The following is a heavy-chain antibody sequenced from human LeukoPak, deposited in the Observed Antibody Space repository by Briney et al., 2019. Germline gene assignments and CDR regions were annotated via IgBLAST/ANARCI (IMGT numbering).Heavy chain of an antibody. CDR1: GFTFSTYA. Sequence: PGESLRLSCAASGFTFSTYAMSWVRQAPGKGLEWVATVSRSGLYTYYAVSVRSRFTISRDNTKDTFYLQMNSLRAEDTAVYYCARDEQWLTDYWGQGTLVTVSS. J-gene: IGHJ4*02. CDR3: ARDEQWLTDY. V-gene: IGHV3-23*01. D-gene: IGHD6-19*01. CDR2: VSRSGLYT.